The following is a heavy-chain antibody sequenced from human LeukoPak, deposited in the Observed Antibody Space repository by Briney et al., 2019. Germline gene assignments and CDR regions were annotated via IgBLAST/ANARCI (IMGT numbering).Heavy chain of an antibody. J-gene: IGHJ6*03. V-gene: IGHV3-23*01. CDR1: GFTFSGFA. CDR2: ISGSGDNT. CDR3: AKMKGHPLPKYYMDV. Sequence: GGSLRLSCAASGFTFSGFAMSGVRRTPGKGLEWVSGISGSGDNTLYADSVKGRFTISRDNSKNTLYLEMNSLRAEDTAIYYCAKMKGHPLPKYYMDVWGQGTTVTVS.